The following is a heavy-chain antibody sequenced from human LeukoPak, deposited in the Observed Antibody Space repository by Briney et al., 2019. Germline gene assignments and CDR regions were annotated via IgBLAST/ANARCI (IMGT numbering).Heavy chain of an antibody. CDR3: ARAGYDSSGYYEGYFDY. Sequence: PSETLSLTCTVSGYSISSGYYWGWIRQPPGKGLEWIGSIYHSGSTYYNPSLKSRVTISVDTSKNQFSLKLSSVTAADTAVYYCARAGYDSSGYYEGYFDYWGQGTLVTVPS. J-gene: IGHJ4*02. V-gene: IGHV4-38-2*02. CDR2: IYHSGST. D-gene: IGHD3-22*01. CDR1: GYSISSGYY.